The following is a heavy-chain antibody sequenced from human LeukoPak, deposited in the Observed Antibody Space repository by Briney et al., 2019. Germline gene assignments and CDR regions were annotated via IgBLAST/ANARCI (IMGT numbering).Heavy chain of an antibody. CDR1: GYSISSGYY. V-gene: IGHV4-38-2*02. CDR2: IYHSGST. Sequence: SETLSLTCTVSGYSISSGYYWGWIRQPPGKGLEWIGSIYHSGSTYYNPSLKSRVTISVDTSKNQFSLKLSSVTAADTAVYYCARGATAMDYYMDVWGKGTTVTVSS. J-gene: IGHJ6*03. CDR3: ARGATAMDYYMDV. D-gene: IGHD5-18*01.